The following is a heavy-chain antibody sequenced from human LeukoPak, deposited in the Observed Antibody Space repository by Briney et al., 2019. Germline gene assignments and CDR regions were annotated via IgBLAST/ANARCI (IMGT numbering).Heavy chain of an antibody. CDR2: ITTGGPNT. CDR1: GFTFSSYT. V-gene: IGHV3-23*01. CDR3: AKDGGLWVSAHWGDS. D-gene: IGHD7-27*01. Sequence: GGSLRLSCAASGFTFSSYTMSWVRQAPGKGLRWVSTITTGGPNTYYADSVKGRFTVSRDDSKNTLYLQMNSLRAEDTAVYYCAKDGGLWVSAHWGDSWGRGTLVTVSS. J-gene: IGHJ4*02.